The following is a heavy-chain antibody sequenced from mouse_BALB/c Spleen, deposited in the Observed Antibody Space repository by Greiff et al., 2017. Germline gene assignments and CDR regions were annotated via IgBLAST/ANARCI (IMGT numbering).Heavy chain of an antibody. J-gene: IGHJ2*01. D-gene: IGHD2-4*01. CDR1: GYTFSSYW. Sequence: VQLQQSGAELMKPGASVKISCKATGYTFSSYWIEWVKQRPGHGLEWIGEILPGSGSTNYNEKFKGKATFTADTSSNTAYMQLSSLTSEDSAVYYCAREDYDYYFDYWGQGTTLTVSS. V-gene: IGHV1-9*01. CDR2: ILPGSGST. CDR3: AREDYDYYFDY.